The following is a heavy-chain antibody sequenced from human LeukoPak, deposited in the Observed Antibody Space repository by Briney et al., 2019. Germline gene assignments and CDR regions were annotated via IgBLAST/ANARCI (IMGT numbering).Heavy chain of an antibody. V-gene: IGHV3-48*03. CDR1: GFTFSSYE. Sequence: GGSLRLSCAASGFTFSSYEMNWVRQAPGKGLEWVSYISSSGSTIYYADSVKGRFTISRDNAKNSLYLQMNSLRAEDTAVYYCARDKISIFGVVIYYYYMDVWGKGTTVTVSS. J-gene: IGHJ6*03. CDR2: ISSSGSTI. D-gene: IGHD3-3*01. CDR3: ARDKISIFGVVIYYYYMDV.